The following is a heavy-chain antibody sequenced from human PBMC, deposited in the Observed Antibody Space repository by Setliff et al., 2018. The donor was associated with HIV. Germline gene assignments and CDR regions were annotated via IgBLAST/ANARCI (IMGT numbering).Heavy chain of an antibody. Sequence: GGSLRLSCVASGFTFREKAMSWVRQAPGKGLEWLSYISSSGTTTYYADSVKGRFTISRDNAKNSVLLQMNSLRVEDTAVYFCAAQGVLWGQGTQVTVSS. V-gene: IGHV3-11*04. CDR1: GFTFREKA. CDR3: AAQGVL. CDR2: ISSSGTTT. J-gene: IGHJ4*02.